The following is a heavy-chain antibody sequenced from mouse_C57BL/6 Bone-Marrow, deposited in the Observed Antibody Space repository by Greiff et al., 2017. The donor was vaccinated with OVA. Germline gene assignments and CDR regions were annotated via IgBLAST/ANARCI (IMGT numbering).Heavy chain of an antibody. D-gene: IGHD2-2*01. CDR3: ATYGLRRLYAMDY. V-gene: IGHV1-74*01. CDR2: IHPSDSDT. CDR1: GYTFTSYW. Sequence: VKLQQPGAELVKPGASVKVSCKASGYTFTSYWMHWVKQRPGQGLEWIGRIHPSDSDTNYNQKFKGKATLTVDKSSSTAYMQLSSLTSEDSAVYYCATYGLRRLYAMDYWGQGTSVTVSS. J-gene: IGHJ4*01.